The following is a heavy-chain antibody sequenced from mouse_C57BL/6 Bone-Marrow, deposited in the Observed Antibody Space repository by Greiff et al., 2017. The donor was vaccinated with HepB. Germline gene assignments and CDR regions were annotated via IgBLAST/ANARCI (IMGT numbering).Heavy chain of an antibody. D-gene: IGHD4-1*01. J-gene: IGHJ4*01. CDR3: ASLLWDVEAMDY. CDR1: GFNIKDYY. V-gene: IGHV14-2*01. Sequence: VQLQQSGAELVKPGASVKLSCTASGFNIKDYYMHWVKQRTEQGLEWIGRIDPEDGENKYAPKFQGKATITADTSSNTAYLQLSSLTSEDTAVYYCASLLWDVEAMDYWGQGTSVTVSS. CDR2: IDPEDGEN.